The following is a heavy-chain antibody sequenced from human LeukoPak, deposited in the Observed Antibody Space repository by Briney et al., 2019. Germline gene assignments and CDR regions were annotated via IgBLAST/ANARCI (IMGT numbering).Heavy chain of an antibody. Sequence: PSETLSLTCAVSGGSISSYYWSWIRQPPGKGLEWIGYIYYSGYTNYNPSLKSRVTISVDTSKNQFSLKLSSVTAADTAVYYCARTTMVRGTYYMDVWGKGTTVTISS. CDR2: IYYSGYT. CDR3: ARTTMVRGTYYMDV. CDR1: GGSISSYY. V-gene: IGHV4-59*01. D-gene: IGHD3-10*01. J-gene: IGHJ6*03.